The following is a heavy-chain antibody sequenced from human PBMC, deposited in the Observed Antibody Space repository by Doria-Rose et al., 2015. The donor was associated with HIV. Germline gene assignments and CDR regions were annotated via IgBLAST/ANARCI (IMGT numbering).Heavy chain of an antibody. CDR2: IFSDDER. CDR3: ARIKSSRWYHKYYFDF. CDR1: GVSLSSPGVG. D-gene: IGHD6-13*01. J-gene: IGHJ4*02. Sequence: SGPVLVKPTETLTLTCTVSGVSLSSPGVGVSWIRQPPGKALEWLANIFSDDERSYKTSLKSRLTISRGTSKRQVVLTMTDMDPVDTATYYCARIKSSRWYHKYYFDFWGQGTLVIVSA. V-gene: IGHV2-26*01.